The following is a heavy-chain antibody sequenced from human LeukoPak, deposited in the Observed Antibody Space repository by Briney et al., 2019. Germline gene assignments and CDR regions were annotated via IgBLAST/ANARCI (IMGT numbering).Heavy chain of an antibody. CDR3: AKDRPNYYGSNGHYYRRDGDY. D-gene: IGHD3-22*01. Sequence: GGSLRLSCASTGFTFSSYAMSWVRQSTGKGLEWVSSTSGDGGATYYSNSVKGRFTISRDNSRNTLYLQMNSLRAEDTAVYYCAKDRPNYYGSNGHYYRRDGDYWGQGTLVTVSS. V-gene: IGHV3-23*01. CDR2: TSGDGGAT. CDR1: GFTFSSYA. J-gene: IGHJ4*02.